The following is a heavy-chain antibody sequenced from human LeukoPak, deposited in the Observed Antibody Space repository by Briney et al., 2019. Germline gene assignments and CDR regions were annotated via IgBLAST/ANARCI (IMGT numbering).Heavy chain of an antibody. CDR2: IFYSGST. J-gene: IGHJ4*02. Sequence: PSETLSLTCTVSGGSISSYYWSWIRQPPGKGLGWIGYIFYSGSTKYNPSLKSRVTISVDTSKSQFSLKLSSVNAADTAVYYCAKSSLYCTSTSCSYYFDYWGQGTLVTVSS. CDR3: AKSSLYCTSTSCSYYFDY. D-gene: IGHD2-2*01. V-gene: IGHV4-59*01. CDR1: GGSISSYY.